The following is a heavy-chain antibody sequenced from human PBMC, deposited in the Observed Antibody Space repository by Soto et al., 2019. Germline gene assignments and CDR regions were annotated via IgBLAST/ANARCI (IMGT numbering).Heavy chain of an antibody. V-gene: IGHV3-23*01. D-gene: IGHD1-7*01. CDR2: SSATGAGT. Sequence: VQLLESGGGLVQPGGSLRLSCAASGFTFSSYGMTWVRQAPGKGLEWVSFSSATGAGTYYADSVKGRFTISRGNSKNTLYLQMTSLRADDTAVYYCAKDRRAGGNYGFYSDFWGQGALVIVSS. CDR1: GFTFSSYG. J-gene: IGHJ4*02. CDR3: AKDRRAGGNYGFYSDF.